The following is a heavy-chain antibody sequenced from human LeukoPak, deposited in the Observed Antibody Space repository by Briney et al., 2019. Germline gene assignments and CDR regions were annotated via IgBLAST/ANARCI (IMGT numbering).Heavy chain of an antibody. CDR2: IYYSGST. CDR3: AREDRILQSGY. V-gene: IGHV4-30-4*01. CDR1: GGSISSGDYY. J-gene: IGHJ4*02. Sequence: SSETLSLTCTVSGGSISSGDYYWSWIRQPPGKGLEWIGYIYYSGSTYYNPSLKSRVTISVDTSKNQFSLKLSSVTAADTAVYYCAREDRILQSGYWGQGTLVTVSS. D-gene: IGHD2-15*01.